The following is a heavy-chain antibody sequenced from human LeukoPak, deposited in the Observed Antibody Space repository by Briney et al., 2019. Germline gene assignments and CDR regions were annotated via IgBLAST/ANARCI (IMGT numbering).Heavy chain of an antibody. CDR2: ISYDGSNK. J-gene: IGHJ4*02. D-gene: IGHD5-18*01. V-gene: IGHV3-30*03. Sequence: GRSLRLSCAASGFTFSSYGMHWVRQAPGKGLEWVAVISYDGSNKYYADSGKGRFTISRDNSKDTLYLQMNSLRAEDTAVYYCALAPVDTAMVWGGDTDFDYWGQGTLVTVSS. CDR1: GFTFSSYG. CDR3: ALAPVDTAMVWGGDTDFDY.